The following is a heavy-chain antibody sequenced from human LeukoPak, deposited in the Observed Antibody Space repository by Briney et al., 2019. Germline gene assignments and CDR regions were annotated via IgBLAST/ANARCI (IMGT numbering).Heavy chain of an antibody. CDR3: ARGPLAYYYYYGMDV. D-gene: IGHD6-6*01. V-gene: IGHV4-34*01. CDR1: GGSFSGYY. Sequence: SETLSLTCAVYGGSFSGYYWSWIRQPPGKGLEWIGEINHSGSTNYNPSLKGRVTISVDTSKNQFSLKLSSVTAADTAVYYCARGPLAYYYYYGMDVWGQGTTVTVSS. CDR2: INHSGST. J-gene: IGHJ6*02.